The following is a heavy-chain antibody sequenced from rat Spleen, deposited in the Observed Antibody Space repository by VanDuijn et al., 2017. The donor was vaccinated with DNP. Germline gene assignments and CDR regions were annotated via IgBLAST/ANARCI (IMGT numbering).Heavy chain of an antibody. CDR2: ISDDGSRT. CDR3: ARSWGDDGYPPFAY. CDR1: GFTFSNYG. D-gene: IGHD1-12*03. V-gene: IGHV5-29*01. Sequence: EVQLVESGGVLVQPGRSLKLSCAASGFTFSNYGMAWICQTPTKGLEWVATISDDGSRTFYRDSVQGRFTISRDNAKSTLYLQMDSLTSEDTATYYCARSWGDDGYPPFAYWGQGTLVTVSS. J-gene: IGHJ3*01.